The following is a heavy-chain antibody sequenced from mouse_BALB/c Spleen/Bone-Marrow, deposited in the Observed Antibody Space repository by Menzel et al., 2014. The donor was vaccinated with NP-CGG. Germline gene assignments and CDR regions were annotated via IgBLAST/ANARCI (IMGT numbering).Heavy chain of an antibody. J-gene: IGHJ2*01. V-gene: IGHV1-47*01. CDR3: GRGAYGLFDY. CDR1: GYPFTTYP. CDR2: FHPYDDET. Sequence: VKLMESGAALVRPGASVKMSCKAFGYPFTTYPIEWMRQNHGKSLEWIGNFHPYDDETKYNEQFKGKANLTVDKSSTTAYLELSRLTSDDSAIYYCGRGAYGLFDYWGQGTTLTVSS. D-gene: IGHD6-5*01.